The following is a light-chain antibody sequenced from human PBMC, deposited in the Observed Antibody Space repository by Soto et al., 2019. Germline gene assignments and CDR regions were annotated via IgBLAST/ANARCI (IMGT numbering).Light chain of an antibody. CDR3: QQLHTYPLT. Sequence: DIQLTQSPSFLSASVGDRVTITCRASQGISSYLAWYQQKPGNAPKLLIYAASTLQSGVPSRFSGSGSGTDFTLTISSLQPEDFATYYCQQLHTYPLTFGGGTNVEIK. CDR1: QGISSY. J-gene: IGKJ4*01. V-gene: IGKV1-9*01. CDR2: AAS.